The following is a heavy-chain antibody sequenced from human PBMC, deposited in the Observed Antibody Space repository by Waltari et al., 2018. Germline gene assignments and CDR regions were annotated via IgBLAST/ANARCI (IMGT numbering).Heavy chain of an antibody. CDR1: GFTFSSYS. CDR3: ARVAVAGKFDY. Sequence: EVQLVESGGGLVQPGGSLRLSCAASGFTFSSYSMNWVRQAPGKGLEWVSYISSSSSTIYYADSVKGRFTISRDKAKNSLYLQMNSLRAEDTAVYYCARVAVAGKFDYWGQGTLVTVSS. J-gene: IGHJ4*02. V-gene: IGHV3-48*01. D-gene: IGHD6-19*01. CDR2: ISSSSSTI.